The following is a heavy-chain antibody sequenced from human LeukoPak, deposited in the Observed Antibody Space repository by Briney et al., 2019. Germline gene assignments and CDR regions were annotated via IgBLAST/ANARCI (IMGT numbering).Heavy chain of an antibody. CDR3: ARVRGSYSQYYFDY. D-gene: IGHD1-26*01. V-gene: IGHV1-18*01. CDR2: INAYNGNT. CDR1: GYTFTSYG. Sequence: ASVKVSCKASGYTFTSYGISWVRQAPGQGLEWMRWINAYNGNTNYAQKLQGRVTMTTDTSTSTAYMELRSLRSDDTAVYSSARVRGSYSQYYFDYWGQGTLVTVSS. J-gene: IGHJ4*02.